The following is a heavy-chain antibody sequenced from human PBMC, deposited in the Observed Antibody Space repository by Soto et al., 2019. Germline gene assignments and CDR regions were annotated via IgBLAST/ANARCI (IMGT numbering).Heavy chain of an antibody. J-gene: IGHJ6*02. D-gene: IGHD1-26*01. CDR1: GFTFSSYG. V-gene: IGHV3-30*18. Sequence: GWSLRLSCAASGFTFSSYGMHWVRQAPGKGLEWVAVISYDGSNKYYADSVKGRFTISRDNSKNTLYLQMNSLRAEDTAVYYCAKAGTGYYGMDVWGQGTTVTVYS. CDR3: AKAGTGYYGMDV. CDR2: ISYDGSNK.